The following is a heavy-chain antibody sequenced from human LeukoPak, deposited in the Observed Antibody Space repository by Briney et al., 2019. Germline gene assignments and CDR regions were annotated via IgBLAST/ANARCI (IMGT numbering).Heavy chain of an antibody. V-gene: IGHV3-48*03. Sequence: GGSLRLSCAASAFTFSSYEMNWVRQAPGKGLEWVSYISSSGSTIYYADSVKGRFTISRDNAKNSLYLQMNSLRAEDTAVYYCARDLGAAAVLFDYWGQGTLVTVSS. CDR1: AFTFSSYE. CDR2: ISSSGSTI. CDR3: ARDLGAAAVLFDY. J-gene: IGHJ4*02. D-gene: IGHD6-13*01.